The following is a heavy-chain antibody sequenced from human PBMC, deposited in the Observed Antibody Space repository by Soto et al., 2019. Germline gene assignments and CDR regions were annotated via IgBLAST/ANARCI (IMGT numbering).Heavy chain of an antibody. V-gene: IGHV5-51*01. CDR3: ARVRDDSPPYYMDV. Sequence: PGESLKISCKGSGYSFTSYWIGWVRQMPGKGLECMGIIYPGDSESRYSPSFQGQVTFSVDKSISTAYLQWSSLKASDTAMYYCARVRDDSPPYYMDVWGKGITVTVSS. CDR2: IYPGDSES. J-gene: IGHJ6*03. D-gene: IGHD3-3*01. CDR1: GYSFTSYW.